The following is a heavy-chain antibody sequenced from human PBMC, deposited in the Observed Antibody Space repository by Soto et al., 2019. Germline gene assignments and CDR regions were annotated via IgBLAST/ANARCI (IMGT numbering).Heavy chain of an antibody. CDR1: GFTFSSYS. Sequence: EVQLVESGGGLVQPGGSLRLSCAASGFTFSSYSMNWVRQAPGKGLEWVSYISSSSSTIYYADSVKGRFTISRDNAKNSLYLQMNSLRAEDTAVYYCARDGGYSYGHFDYWGQGTLVTDSS. J-gene: IGHJ4*02. CDR2: ISSSSSTI. CDR3: ARDGGYSYGHFDY. D-gene: IGHD5-18*01. V-gene: IGHV3-48*01.